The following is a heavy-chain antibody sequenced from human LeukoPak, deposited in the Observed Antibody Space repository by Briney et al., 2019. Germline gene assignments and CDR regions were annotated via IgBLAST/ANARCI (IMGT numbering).Heavy chain of an antibody. V-gene: IGHV4-38-2*02. CDR1: GYSISSGYY. J-gene: IGHJ4*02. D-gene: IGHD3-10*01. CDR3: ARDYDGSGSYYKYYFDY. Sequence: PSETLSLTCAVSGYSISSGYYWGWIRQPPGKGLEWIGSIYHSGSTYYNPSLKSRVTISVDTSKNQFSLKLSSVTAADTAVYYCARDYDGSGSYYKYYFDYWGQGTLVTVSS. CDR2: IYHSGST.